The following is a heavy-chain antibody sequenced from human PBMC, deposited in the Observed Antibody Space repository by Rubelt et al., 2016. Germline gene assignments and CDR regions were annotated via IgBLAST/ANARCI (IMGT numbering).Heavy chain of an antibody. CDR3: ARDLTRILSGGLRDGEYGMDV. D-gene: IGHD6-19*01. J-gene: IGHJ6*02. V-gene: IGHV4-59*01. CDR2: GST. Sequence: GSTNYNPSLKSRVTISVDTSKNQFSLKLSSVTAADTAVYYCARDLTRILSGGLRDGEYGMDVWGQGTTVTVSS.